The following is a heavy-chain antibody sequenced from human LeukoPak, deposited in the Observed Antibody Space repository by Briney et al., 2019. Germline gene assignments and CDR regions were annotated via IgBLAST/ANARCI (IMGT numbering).Heavy chain of an antibody. CDR2: IKHDGSEQ. D-gene: IGHD6-25*01. CDR3: KSGRAAPSNFDY. CDR1: GFTFTSYW. V-gene: IGHV3-7*01. Sequence: GGSLRLSCAASGFTFTSYWMSWMRQAPVKGLQWVANIKHDGSEQYYVDSVKGRFTISRDNAKNSLYLQMNSLGVEDTAVYYCKSGRAAPSNFDYWGQGALVTVSS. J-gene: IGHJ4*02.